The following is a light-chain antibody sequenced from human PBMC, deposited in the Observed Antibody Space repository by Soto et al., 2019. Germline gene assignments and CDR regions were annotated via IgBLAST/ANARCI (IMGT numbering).Light chain of an antibody. V-gene: IGLV2-14*01. J-gene: IGLJ2*01. CDR3: SLRTTNTTVV. CDR1: SSDVGAHKV. CDR2: EGS. Sequence: QSALTQPASVSGSPGQSITISCTGTSSDVGAHKVVSWFQQHPGKAPKLIMYEGSYRPSGVSNRFSGSKSGNTASLTILGLRSEDEADYYCSLRTTNTTVVFGGGTKVTVL.